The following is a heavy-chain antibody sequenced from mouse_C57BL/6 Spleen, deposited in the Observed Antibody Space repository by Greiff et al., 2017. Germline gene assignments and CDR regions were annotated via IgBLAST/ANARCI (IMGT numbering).Heavy chain of an antibody. Sequence: QVQLQQSGPELMKPGASVKISCKASGYSFTSYYIHWVKQRPGQGLEWIGWIYPGSGNTKYNEKFKGKATLTADTSSSTAYMQLSSLTSADSAVDYCARGGDLLLYYYAMDYWGQGTSVTVSS. CDR2: IYPGSGNT. V-gene: IGHV1-66*01. CDR3: ARGGDLLLYYYAMDY. D-gene: IGHD2-1*01. CDR1: GYSFTSYY. J-gene: IGHJ4*01.